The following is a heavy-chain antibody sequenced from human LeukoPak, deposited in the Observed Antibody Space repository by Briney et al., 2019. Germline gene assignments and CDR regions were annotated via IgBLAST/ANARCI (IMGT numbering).Heavy chain of an antibody. Sequence: PGESLRLSCAASGFSFSSYAMYWVRQPPGKGLEWVSTIDAGGGATYYADSVKGRFTISRDNSKSTFYLQMNSLRADDTAVYFCAKGSGSGWYGWFAPWGQGTLVTVSS. D-gene: IGHD6-19*01. J-gene: IGHJ5*02. V-gene: IGHV3-23*01. CDR1: GFSFSSYA. CDR2: IDAGGGAT. CDR3: AKGSGSGWYGWFAP.